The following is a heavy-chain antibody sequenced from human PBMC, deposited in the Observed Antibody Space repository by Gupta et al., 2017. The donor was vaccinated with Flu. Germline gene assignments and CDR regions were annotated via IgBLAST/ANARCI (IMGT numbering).Heavy chain of an antibody. V-gene: IGHV4-59*01. Sequence: GWVPPPPGEGLEWIGYTYFRWRVDYHPSLRSRVTISGATSKNQFSLKATSVTAADTAVYYCARGGGAYQGDYWGQGTLVTVSS. CDR2: TYFRWRV. CDR3: ARGGGAYQGDY. J-gene: IGHJ4*02. D-gene: IGHD2-2*01.